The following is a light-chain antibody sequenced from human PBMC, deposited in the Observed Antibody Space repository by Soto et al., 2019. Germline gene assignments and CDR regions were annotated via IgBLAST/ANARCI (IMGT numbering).Light chain of an antibody. CDR2: NTD. J-gene: IGLJ1*01. Sequence: QSVLTQPPSASGTPGQRVTISCSGSSSNIGDNTVPWYQQFPGTAPTLLIHNTDERPAGVPDRFSGSKSGTSASLTISGLQSEDEGDYYCAAWDNSRNTLFGTGTKLTVL. V-gene: IGLV1-44*01. CDR1: SSNIGDNT. CDR3: AAWDNSRNTL.